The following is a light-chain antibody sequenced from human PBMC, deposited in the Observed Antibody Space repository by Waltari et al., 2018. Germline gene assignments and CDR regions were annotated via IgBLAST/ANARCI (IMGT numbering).Light chain of an antibody. V-gene: IGKV3-20*01. CDR2: GAS. CDR3: QQYGSSPWT. J-gene: IGKJ1*01. Sequence: EIVLTQSPGTLSSSPGERATISCRASQSVSSIYLAWYQQKPGPAPRVLIHGASTRATGIPDRFSGSGSGTDFTLTISRLEPEDFAVYYCQQYGSSPWTFGQGTKVEIK. CDR1: QSVSSIY.